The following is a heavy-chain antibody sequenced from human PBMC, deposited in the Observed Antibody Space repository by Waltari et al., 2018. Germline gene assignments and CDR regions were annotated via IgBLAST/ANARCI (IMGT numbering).Heavy chain of an antibody. V-gene: IGHV4-4*02. CDR2: VHGSTCIT. Sequence: QLQLHESGSGLVQPSGTLSLTCAVSGDSASNPYLWNWVRQPPGKGLEWIGQVHGSTCITNYHPSFASRVTLSLATYNSQFSLKLTYATAADTAVYYCARDRGRGLYLDTWGPGTLVTVSP. J-gene: IGHJ4*02. CDR3: ARDRGRGLYLDT. D-gene: IGHD2-15*01. CDR1: GDSASNPYL.